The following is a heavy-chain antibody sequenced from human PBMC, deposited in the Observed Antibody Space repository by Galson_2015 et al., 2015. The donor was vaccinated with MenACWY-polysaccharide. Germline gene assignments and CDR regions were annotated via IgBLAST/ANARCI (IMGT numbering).Heavy chain of an antibody. Sequence: RLSCAGSGFTFSNAWMNWVRQAPGKGLEWISRIKSKVDGETIEYAAAVKGRFTISRDDLEHTVYLQMNSLKIEDTAVYFCATGGLGLDYWGQGTLATVSS. J-gene: IGHJ4*02. D-gene: IGHD3-10*01. CDR2: IKSKVDGETI. CDR1: GFTFSNAW. V-gene: IGHV3-15*01. CDR3: ATGGLGLDY.